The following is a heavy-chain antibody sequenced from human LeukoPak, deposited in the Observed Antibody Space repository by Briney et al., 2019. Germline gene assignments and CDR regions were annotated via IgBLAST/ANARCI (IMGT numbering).Heavy chain of an antibody. CDR1: GYDFTYYW. CDR2: IYPGDSNI. D-gene: IGHD3-10*01. CDR3: ARPVDYYGSGSYSD. J-gene: IGHJ4*02. Sequence: GESLKISCEASGYDFTYYWIGWVRHKSGKGLEWMGIIYPGDSNILYSSSFQGRMTISADKSISTVYLQLSGLKASDTAMYYCARPVDYYGSGSYSDWGQGTLVTVSS. V-gene: IGHV5-51*01.